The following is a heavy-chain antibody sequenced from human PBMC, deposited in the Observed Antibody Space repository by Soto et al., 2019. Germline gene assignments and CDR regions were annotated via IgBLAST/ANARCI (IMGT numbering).Heavy chain of an antibody. CDR3: ARLTGSSSYYYYYGMDV. CDR1: GYSFNTYW. CDR2: IYPGDSDT. D-gene: IGHD6-13*01. V-gene: IGHV5-51*01. J-gene: IGHJ6*02. Sequence: PGESLKISCKGSGYSFNTYWIGWVRQMPGKGLEWMGIIYPGDSDTRYSPSFQGQVTISADKSISTAYLQWSSLKASDTAMYYCARLTGSSSYYYYYGMDVWGQGTTVTVSS.